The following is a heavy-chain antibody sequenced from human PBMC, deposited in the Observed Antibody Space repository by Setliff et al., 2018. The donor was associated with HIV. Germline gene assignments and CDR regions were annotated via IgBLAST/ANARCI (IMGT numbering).Heavy chain of an antibody. CDR1: GYTFTSYY. J-gene: IGHJ4*02. CDR2: INPSGGST. Sequence: ASVKVSCKASGYTFTSYYMHWVRQAPGQGLEWMGIINPSGGSTSYAQKFQGRVTMTEDTSTDTAYMELRSLRSEDTAVYYCAGVGGNGYEQFDYWGQGTLVTVSS. D-gene: IGHD5-12*01. CDR3: AGVGGNGYEQFDY. V-gene: IGHV1-46*01.